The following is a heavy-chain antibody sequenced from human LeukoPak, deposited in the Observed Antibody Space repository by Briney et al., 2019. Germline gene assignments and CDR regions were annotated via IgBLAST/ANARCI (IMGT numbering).Heavy chain of an antibody. CDR1: GGSISSYY. Sequence: PSETLSLTCTVSGGSISSYYWSWIRQPPGKGLEWIGYICYSGSTNYNPSLKSRVTISVDTSKNQFSLKLSSVTAADTAVYYCARGAPFSDYYYYYGMDVWGQGTTVTVSS. V-gene: IGHV4-59*01. CDR2: ICYSGST. J-gene: IGHJ6*02. D-gene: IGHD2/OR15-2a*01. CDR3: ARGAPFSDYYYYYGMDV.